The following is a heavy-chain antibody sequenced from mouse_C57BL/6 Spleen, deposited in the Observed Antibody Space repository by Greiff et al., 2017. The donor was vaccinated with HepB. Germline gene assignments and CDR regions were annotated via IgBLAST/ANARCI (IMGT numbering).Heavy chain of an antibody. V-gene: IGHV6-3*01. CDR3: TGVRNAMDY. J-gene: IGHJ4*01. CDR2: IRLKSDNYAT. D-gene: IGHD2-1*01. Sequence: EVKLMESGGGLVQPGGSMKLSCVASGFTFSNYWMNWVRQSPEKGLEWVAQIRLKSDNYATHYAESVKGRFTISRDDSKSSVYLQMNNLRAEDTGIYYCTGVRNAMDYWGQGTSVTVSS. CDR1: GFTFSNYW.